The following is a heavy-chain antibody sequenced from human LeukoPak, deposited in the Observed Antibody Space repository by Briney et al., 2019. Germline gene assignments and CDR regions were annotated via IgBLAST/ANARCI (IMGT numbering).Heavy chain of an antibody. J-gene: IGHJ4*02. CDR2: ISSSRRYI. CDR1: GFTFSSYS. Sequence: PGGSTRLSCAASGFTFSSYSMNWVRQAPGKGLEWVSSISSSRRYICYADSVRGRFTISRDNAKNSLYLKMNSLRAEDTAVYYCARETYGSGSYYSKTFAYWGQGTLVTVSS. V-gene: IGHV3-21*01. CDR3: ARETYGSGSYYSKTFAY. D-gene: IGHD3-10*01.